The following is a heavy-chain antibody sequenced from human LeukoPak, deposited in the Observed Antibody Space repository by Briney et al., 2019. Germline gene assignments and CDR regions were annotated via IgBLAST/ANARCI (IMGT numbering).Heavy chain of an antibody. Sequence: GGSLRLSCAASGFTVSSNYMSWVRQAPGKGLEWVSVIYSGGSTYYADSVKGRFTISRDNSKNTLYLQMNSLRAEDTAVYYCAGSLWSGFYYYYYMDVWGKGTTVTVSS. CDR3: AGSLWSGFYYYYYMDV. CDR1: GFTVSSNY. J-gene: IGHJ6*03. D-gene: IGHD3-3*01. CDR2: IYSGGST. V-gene: IGHV3-53*01.